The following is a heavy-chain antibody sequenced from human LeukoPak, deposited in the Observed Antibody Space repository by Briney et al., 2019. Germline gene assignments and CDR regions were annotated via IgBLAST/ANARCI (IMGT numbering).Heavy chain of an antibody. Sequence: PGGSLRLSCAASGFTFDDYGMSWVRQAPGKRLEWVSGINWNGGSTGYADSVKGRFTISRDNAKNSLYLQMNSLRAEDTALYYCARDSWGYYDSSGYSTHYYYYYGMDVWGQGTTVTVSS. CDR1: GFTFDDYG. D-gene: IGHD3-22*01. CDR2: INWNGGST. J-gene: IGHJ6*02. V-gene: IGHV3-20*04. CDR3: ARDSWGYYDSSGYSTHYYYYYGMDV.